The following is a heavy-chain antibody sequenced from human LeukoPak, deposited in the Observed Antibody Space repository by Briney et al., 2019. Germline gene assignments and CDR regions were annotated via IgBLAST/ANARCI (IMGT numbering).Heavy chain of an antibody. CDR2: ISRSGSTI. Sequence: PGGSLRLSCAASGFTFSSYEMNWVRQAPGKGLEWVSYISRSGSTIYYADSVKGRFTISRDNAKNSLYLQMNSLRAEDTAVYYCARDVTSSYFYYYYMDVWGKGTTVTISS. D-gene: IGHD4-11*01. CDR3: ARDVTSSYFYYYYMDV. V-gene: IGHV3-48*03. CDR1: GFTFSSYE. J-gene: IGHJ6*03.